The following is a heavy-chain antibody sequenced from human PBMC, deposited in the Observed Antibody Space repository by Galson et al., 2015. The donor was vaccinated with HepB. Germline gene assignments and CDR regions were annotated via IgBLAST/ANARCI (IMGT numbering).Heavy chain of an antibody. D-gene: IGHD2-15*01. CDR1: GYTFSTYS. Sequence: SVKVSCKASGYTFSTYSITWVRQAPGQGLEWMGWIGANNGKTDYARHFQGRATMTTDTSTSTAYIERRSLRSDDTAIYYCARGALEAVVDATQKNWFDPWGQGTLVTVSS. CDR2: IGANNGKT. J-gene: IGHJ5*02. V-gene: IGHV1-18*01. CDR3: ARGALEAVVDATQKNWFDP.